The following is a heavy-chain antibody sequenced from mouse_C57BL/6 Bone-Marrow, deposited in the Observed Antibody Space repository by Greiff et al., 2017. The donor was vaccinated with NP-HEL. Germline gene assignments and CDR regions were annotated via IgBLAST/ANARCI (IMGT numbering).Heavy chain of an antibody. J-gene: IGHJ1*03. CDR1: GFTFSSYG. Sequence: VKLVESGGDLVKPGGSLKLSCAASGFTFSSYGMSWVRQTPDKRLEWVATISSGGSYTYYPDSVKGRFTISRDNAKNTLYLQMSSLKSEDTAMYYCARAPYYYGSKDWYFDVWGTGTTVTVSS. CDR3: ARAPYYYGSKDWYFDV. V-gene: IGHV5-6*02. D-gene: IGHD1-1*01. CDR2: ISSGGSYT.